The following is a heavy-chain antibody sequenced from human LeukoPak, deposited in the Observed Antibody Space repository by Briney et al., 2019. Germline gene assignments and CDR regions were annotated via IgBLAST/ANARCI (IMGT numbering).Heavy chain of an antibody. CDR3: ARLAIYSSGEDF. CDR2: IYYSGST. CDR1: GYSISSSSYY. V-gene: IGHV4-39*01. D-gene: IGHD2-2*02. J-gene: IGHJ4*02. Sequence: SETLSLTCTVSGYSISSSSYYWGWIRQPPGKGLEWIGSIYYSGSTYYDPSLKSRVTISVDTSKNQFSLKLSSVTAADTAVYYCARLAIYSSGEDFWGQGTLVTVSS.